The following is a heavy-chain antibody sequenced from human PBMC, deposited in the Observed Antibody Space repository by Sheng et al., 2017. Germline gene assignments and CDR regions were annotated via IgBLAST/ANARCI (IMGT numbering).Heavy chain of an antibody. CDR1: WLHRQYWLL. CDR2: IYYSGSTP. D-gene: IGHD3-3*01. V-gene: IGHV4-39*01. J-gene: IGHJ4*02. Sequence: QLQLQESGPGLGEGFGDPWSPHLHCLWWLHRQYWLLLGWIRQPPEKGLEWIASIYYSGSTPFTTRPQSRVXISADTSRNQFSLRLSSVTDADTAVYYCASYYDFWSIPGNWGQGTLVTVSS. CDR3: ASYYDFWSIPGN.